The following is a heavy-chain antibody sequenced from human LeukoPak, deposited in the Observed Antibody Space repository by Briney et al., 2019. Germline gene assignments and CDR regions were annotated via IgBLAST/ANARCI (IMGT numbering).Heavy chain of an antibody. D-gene: IGHD6-13*01. Sequence: ASVKVSCKASGYTFTGYFLHWARRAPGQGFEWMGWINPNSGDTSYTQTFQGRVTMTRDTSISTAYMELSSLRSDDTAAYYCARAQSLTAPAGTFANSWGQGTLVTVSS. CDR1: GYTFTGYF. CDR3: ARAQSLTAPAGTFANS. CDR2: INPNSGDT. J-gene: IGHJ4*02. V-gene: IGHV1-2*02.